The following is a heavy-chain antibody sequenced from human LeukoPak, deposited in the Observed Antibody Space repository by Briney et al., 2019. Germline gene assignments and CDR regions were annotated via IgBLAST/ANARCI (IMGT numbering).Heavy chain of an antibody. D-gene: IGHD3-16*02. V-gene: IGHV3-23*01. Sequence: GGSLRLSCAASGFTFSSYAMSWVRQAPGKGLEWVSAISGSGGSTYYADSVKGRFTISRDNSKNTLYLQMNSLRAEDTAVYYCVKDHAFIGYYDYVWGSYRYTYFDSWGQGTLVTVSS. J-gene: IGHJ4*02. CDR2: ISGSGGST. CDR1: GFTFSSYA. CDR3: VKDHAFIGYYDYVWGSYRYTYFDS.